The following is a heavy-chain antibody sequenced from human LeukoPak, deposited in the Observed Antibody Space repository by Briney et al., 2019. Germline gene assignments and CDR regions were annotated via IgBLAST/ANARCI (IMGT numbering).Heavy chain of an antibody. V-gene: IGHV3-21*01. J-gene: IGHJ4*02. Sequence: GGSRGLSCAASGFTFGSYTRHWIRQAPGKGLEWVSSISGSNSYIFYADSVKGRFTVSRDNAKDSLYLQMNSLRAEDTAVYYCARALTTLTYEGYWGQGTLVTVSS. CDR1: GFTFGSYT. CDR3: ARALTTLTYEGY. CDR2: ISGSNSYI. D-gene: IGHD1-1*01.